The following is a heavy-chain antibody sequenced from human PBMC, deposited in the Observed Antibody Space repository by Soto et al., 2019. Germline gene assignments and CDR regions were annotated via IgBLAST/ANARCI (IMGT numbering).Heavy chain of an antibody. V-gene: IGHV4-39*01. J-gene: IGHJ5*02. CDR1: GGSISISSYY. CDR2: IYYSGST. CDR3: ARPRVLLWFGELLSFWFDP. Sequence: PSETLSLTCTVSGGSISISSYYWGCIRQPPGKGLEWIGSIYYSGSTYYNPSLKSRVTISVDTSKNQFSLKLSSVTAADTAVYYCARPRVLLWFGELLSFWFDPWGQGTLVTVSS. D-gene: IGHD3-10*01.